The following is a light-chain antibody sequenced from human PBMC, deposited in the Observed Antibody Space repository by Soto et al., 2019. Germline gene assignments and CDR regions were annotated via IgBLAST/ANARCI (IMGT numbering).Light chain of an antibody. CDR3: QQRSIWPRNT. V-gene: IGKV3-11*01. CDR2: DAS. CDR1: QSVSSSY. J-gene: IGKJ2*01. Sequence: EIVLTQSPGTLSLSPGERATLSCRASQSVSSSYLAWYQQKPGQPPRLLIYDASNRATGIPARFSGSGSGTDFTLTISSLEPEDVAVYYCQQRSIWPRNTFGLGTKVEIK.